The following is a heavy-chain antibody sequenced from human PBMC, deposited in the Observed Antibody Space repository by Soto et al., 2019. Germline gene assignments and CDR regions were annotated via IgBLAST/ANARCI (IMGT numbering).Heavy chain of an antibody. Sequence: PSETLSLTCTVSGGSINSFYWSWIRQSPGKGLEWIGYIYYTGSTVYNPSLKRRTTISLDTSKNQFSLNLTSVTAADTAVYYCARVRYGSGSYLHAFDYWGPGTLVTVSS. CDR3: ARVRYGSGSYLHAFDY. V-gene: IGHV4-59*01. D-gene: IGHD3-10*01. CDR2: IYYTGST. CDR1: GGSINSFY. J-gene: IGHJ4*02.